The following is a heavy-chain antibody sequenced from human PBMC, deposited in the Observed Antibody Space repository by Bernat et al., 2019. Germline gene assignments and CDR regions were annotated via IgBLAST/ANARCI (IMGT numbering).Heavy chain of an antibody. V-gene: IGHV4-31*03. CDR2: IYDGVST. D-gene: IGHD3-22*01. Sequence: QVQLQESGPGLVKPSQTLSLTCTVSGGSISSGGYSWSWIRQHPGRGLEWIGHIYDGVSTYYNPSLRSRITISVDTSNNKFSLVLSAVTAADTAVYYCASGDSGSKVGSWGQGTLVTVSS. CDR1: GGSISSGGYS. CDR3: ASGDSGSKVGS. J-gene: IGHJ5*02.